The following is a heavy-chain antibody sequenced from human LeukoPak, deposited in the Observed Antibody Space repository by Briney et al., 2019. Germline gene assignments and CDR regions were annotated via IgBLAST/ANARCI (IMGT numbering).Heavy chain of an antibody. Sequence: PGGSLRLSCEASGFIFIDYWLSWVRQAPGKGLEWVANIKPDGSKKYYVDSVSGRFTISRDNAKNSVYLQMNSLRAEDTAVYYCAHTSLWGQGTRVTVSS. J-gene: IGHJ3*01. CDR3: AHTSL. CDR2: IKPDGSKK. CDR1: GFIFIDYW. D-gene: IGHD5-18*01. V-gene: IGHV3-7*01.